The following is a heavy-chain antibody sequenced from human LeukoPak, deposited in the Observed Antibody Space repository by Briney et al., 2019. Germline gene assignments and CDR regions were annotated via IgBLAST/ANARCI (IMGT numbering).Heavy chain of an antibody. CDR2: INPNSGDT. D-gene: IGHD2-15*01. J-gene: IGHJ4*02. CDR1: GYIFTGYY. Sequence: ASVKVSCKASGYIFTGYYMHWVRQAPGQGLEWMGWINPNSGDTNFAQKFQGRVTMTRDTSISTAYMELRSLRSDDTAVYYCARDEKKYCSGGSCPAYFDYWGQGTLVTVSS. CDR3: ARDEKKYCSGGSCPAYFDY. V-gene: IGHV1-2*02.